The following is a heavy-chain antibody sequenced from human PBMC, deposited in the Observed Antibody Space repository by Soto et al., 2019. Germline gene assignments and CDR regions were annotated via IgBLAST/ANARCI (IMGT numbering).Heavy chain of an antibody. J-gene: IGHJ6*02. CDR2: ISWDGGST. CDR1: GFTFDDYA. V-gene: IGHV3-43D*04. D-gene: IGHD2-8*01. Sequence: EVQLVESGGVVVQPGGSLRLSCAASGFTFDDYAMHWVRQAPGKGLEWVSLISWDGGSTYYADSVKGRFTISRDNSKNCLYLQMNSLRAEDTALYYCAKGGWTNGVCHPRYGMDVWGQGTTVTVSS. CDR3: AKGGWTNGVCHPRYGMDV.